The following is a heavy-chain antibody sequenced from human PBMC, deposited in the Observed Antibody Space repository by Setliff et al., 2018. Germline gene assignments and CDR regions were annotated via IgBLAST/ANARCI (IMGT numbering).Heavy chain of an antibody. CDR1: GFTVSDYW. J-gene: IGHJ4*02. V-gene: IGHV3-74*01. CDR2: INSDGSST. D-gene: IGHD1-1*01. CDR3: ARDGHNVYYFDY. Sequence: GGSLRLSCTTSGFTVSDYWMHWVRQAPGKGLVWVSRINSDGSSTNYADSVKGQFTVSRDNAKNTLYLQMNSLRAEDTAVYYCARDGHNVYYFDYWGLGTLVTVSS.